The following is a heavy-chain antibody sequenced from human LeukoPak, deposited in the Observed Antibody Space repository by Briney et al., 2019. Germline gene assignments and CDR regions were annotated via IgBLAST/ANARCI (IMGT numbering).Heavy chain of an antibody. J-gene: IGHJ4*02. CDR2: IWPSGST. CDR3: ARKGPEHLPTYFDH. CDR1: GYSISSGFY. V-gene: IGHV4-38-2*02. Sequence: SETLSLTCTVSGYSISSGFYWGWIRQSPGQGLEWIGYIWPSGSTNYNPSLSGRVAISLDKSRNHFTLMVTAVTAADTAFYYCARKGPEHLPTYFDHWGRGILVTVSS. D-gene: IGHD2-21*01.